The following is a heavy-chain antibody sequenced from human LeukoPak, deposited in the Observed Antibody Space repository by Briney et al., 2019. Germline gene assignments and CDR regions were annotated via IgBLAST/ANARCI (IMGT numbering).Heavy chain of an antibody. J-gene: IGHJ4*02. CDR3: ARGFGGSSTSYAYPFCC. CDR2: IYYSGST. CDR1: GGSISSGGYY. Sequence: PSETLSLTCTVSGGSISSGGYYWSWIRQHPGKGLEWIGYIYYSGSTYYNPSLKSRITISVDTSKNQFSLKLSSVTAADTAVYYCARGFGGSSTSYAYPFCCWGQGTLVTVSS. D-gene: IGHD2-2*01. V-gene: IGHV4-31*03.